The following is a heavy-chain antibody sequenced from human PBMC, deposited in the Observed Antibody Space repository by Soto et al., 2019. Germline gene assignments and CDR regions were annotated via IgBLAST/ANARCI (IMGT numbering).Heavy chain of an antibody. CDR1: GFTFSSYA. CDR2: ISGSGGST. J-gene: IGHJ4*02. CDR3: AKSSQYSSSWYAPFDY. D-gene: IGHD6-13*01. V-gene: IGHV3-23*01. Sequence: GSLRLSCAASGFTFSSYAMSWVRQAPGKGLEWVSAISGSGGSTYYADSVKGRFTISRDNSKNTLYLQMNSLRAEDTAVYYCAKSSQYSSSWYAPFDYWGQGTLVTVSS.